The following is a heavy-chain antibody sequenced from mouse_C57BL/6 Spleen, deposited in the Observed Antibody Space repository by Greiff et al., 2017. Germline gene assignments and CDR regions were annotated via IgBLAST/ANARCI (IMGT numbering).Heavy chain of an antibody. D-gene: IGHD1-1*01. J-gene: IGHJ4*01. V-gene: IGHV1-82*01. Sequence: VQLQQSGPELVKPGASVKISCKASGYAFSSSWMNWVNQRPGKGLEWIGRIYPGDGDTNYNGKFKGKATLTADKSSSTAYMQLSSLTSEDSAVYFCARRDYGSPYAMDYWGQGTSVTVSS. CDR3: ARRDYGSPYAMDY. CDR1: GYAFSSSW. CDR2: IYPGDGDT.